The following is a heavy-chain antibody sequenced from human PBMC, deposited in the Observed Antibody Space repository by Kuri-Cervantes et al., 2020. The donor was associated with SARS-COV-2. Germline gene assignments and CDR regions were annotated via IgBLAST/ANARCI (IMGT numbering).Heavy chain of an antibody. V-gene: IGHV3-9*03. D-gene: IGHD3-10*01. CDR2: ISWNSGSI. J-gene: IGHJ4*02. CDR3: AKDSVSYYYGSGSFILDY. Sequence: GGSLRLSCAASGFTFSSYGMNWVRQAPGKGLEWVSGISWNSGSIGYADSVKGRFTISRDNAKNSLYLQMNSLRAEDMALYYCAKDSVSYYYGSGSFILDYWGQGTLVTVSS. CDR1: GFTFSSYG.